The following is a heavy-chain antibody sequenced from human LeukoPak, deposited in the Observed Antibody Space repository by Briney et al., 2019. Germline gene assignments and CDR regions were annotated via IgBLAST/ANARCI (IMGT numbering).Heavy chain of an antibody. V-gene: IGHV3-7*01. D-gene: IGHD1-26*01. J-gene: IGHJ4*02. CDR3: ARDKIVGATLFDY. CDR1: GFTFSSYG. Sequence: GGSLRLSCAASGFTFSSYGMYWVRQAPGKGLEWVANIKQDGGEIYYVDSVRGRFTISRDNAKNSLYLQMNSLRAEDTAMYYCARDKIVGATLFDYWGQGTLVTVSS. CDR2: IKQDGGEI.